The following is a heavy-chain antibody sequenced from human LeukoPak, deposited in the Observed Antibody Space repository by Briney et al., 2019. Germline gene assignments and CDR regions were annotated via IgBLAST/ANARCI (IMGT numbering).Heavy chain of an antibody. CDR3: AKPRTSTGREAFDI. CDR2: IIPILGIA. Sequence: SVKVSCKASGYTFSSYAISWVRQAPGQGLEWMGRIIPILGIANYAQKFQGRVTITADKSTSTAYMELSSLRSEDTAVYYCAKPRTSTGREAFDIWGQGTMVTVSS. J-gene: IGHJ3*02. CDR1: GYTFSSYA. D-gene: IGHD1-14*01. V-gene: IGHV1-69*04.